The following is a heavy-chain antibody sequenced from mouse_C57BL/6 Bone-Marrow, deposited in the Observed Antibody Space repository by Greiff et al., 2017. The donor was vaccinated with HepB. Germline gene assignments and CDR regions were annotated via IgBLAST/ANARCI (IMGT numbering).Heavy chain of an antibody. V-gene: IGHV3-3*01. CDR3: ARAITTMGYFDV. J-gene: IGHJ1*03. D-gene: IGHD1-2*01. CDR1: GFSINSDCY. CDR2: TFYSGIT. Sequence: DVMLVESGPSLVRPSQTLSLTCTVTGFSINSDCYWIWIRQFPGNNLEYIGYTFYSGITYYNPSLESRTYITRDTSKNQFSLKLSSVTTEDTATYYCARAITTMGYFDVWGTGTTVTVSS.